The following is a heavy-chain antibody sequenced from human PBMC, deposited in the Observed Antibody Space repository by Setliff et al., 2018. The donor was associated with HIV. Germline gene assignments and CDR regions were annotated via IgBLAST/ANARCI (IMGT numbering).Heavy chain of an antibody. D-gene: IGHD6-13*01. CDR1: GGSIGSHY. J-gene: IGHJ4*02. CDR2: IFYSGIT. CDR3: ARAISAAGIAPFDF. Sequence: PSETLSLTCIVSGGSIGSHYWGWIRQPPGKGLEWIGSIFYSGITYYNPSLKSRVTISVDTSKNQFSLNLNSVTAADTAVYYCARAISAAGIAPFDFWGQGTLVTVSS. V-gene: IGHV4-59*11.